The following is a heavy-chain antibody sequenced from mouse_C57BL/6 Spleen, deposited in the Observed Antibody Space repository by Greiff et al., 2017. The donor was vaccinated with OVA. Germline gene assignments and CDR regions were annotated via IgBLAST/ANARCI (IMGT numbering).Heavy chain of an antibody. CDR1: GYTFTNYW. J-gene: IGHJ3*01. Sequence: QVQLQQSGAELVKPGASVKLSCKASGYTFTNYWMQWVKQRPGQGLEWIGEIDPSDSSTNYNQKFKGKATFTVATSSSTAYLQLRSLTSEDSAVYYCARGGSGTAQASHFADWGKGTLVTVSA. CDR3: ARGGSGTAQASHFAD. V-gene: IGHV1-50*01. CDR2: IDPSDSST. D-gene: IGHD3-2*02.